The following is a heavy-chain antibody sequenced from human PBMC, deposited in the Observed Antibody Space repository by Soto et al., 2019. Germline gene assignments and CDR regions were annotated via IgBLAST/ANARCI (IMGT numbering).Heavy chain of an antibody. V-gene: IGHV3-7*04. CDR1: GFTFRAYW. J-gene: IGHJ6*02. D-gene: IGHD1-26*01. CDR3: ARGGSGNYYYYYAMDV. CDR2: IKEDGSEN. Sequence: EVQVVESGGGLVQPGGSLRLSCAASGFTFRAYWMTWVRQAPGKGLEWVANIKEDGSENYYVDSVKGRFTISRDNARNSLYLQMNILRAEDTAVYYCARGGSGNYYYYYAMDVWGLGTTVTVSS.